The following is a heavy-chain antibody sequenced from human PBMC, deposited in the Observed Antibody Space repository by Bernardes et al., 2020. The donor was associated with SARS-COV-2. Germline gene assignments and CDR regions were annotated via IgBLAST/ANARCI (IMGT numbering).Heavy chain of an antibody. Sequence: GGSLRLSCAASGFIFSRFRMTWVRQAPGKGLEWVANIKQDGSEKYCVDSVKGRFTISRDNAKNSLFLQMNSLRAEDTAVYYCARSIYNWDSYDHWGQGTLVTVSS. CDR2: IKQDGSEK. J-gene: IGHJ4*02. CDR1: GFIFSRFR. V-gene: IGHV3-7*01. D-gene: IGHD1-20*01. CDR3: ARSIYNWDSYDH.